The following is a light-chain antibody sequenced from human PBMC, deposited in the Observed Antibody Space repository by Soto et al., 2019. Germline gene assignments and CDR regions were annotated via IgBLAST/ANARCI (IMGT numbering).Light chain of an antibody. CDR2: DDS. V-gene: IGLV3-21*02. CDR3: RVWDSSNDHNYV. Sequence: SYELTQPPSVSVAPGQTARITCGGSDIGSKNVHWYQQKPGQAPVLVVYDDSDRPSGIPERFSGSNSGNTATLTISRAEAGDEADYYCRVWDSSNDHNYVFGTGTKVTVL. CDR1: DIGSKN. J-gene: IGLJ1*01.